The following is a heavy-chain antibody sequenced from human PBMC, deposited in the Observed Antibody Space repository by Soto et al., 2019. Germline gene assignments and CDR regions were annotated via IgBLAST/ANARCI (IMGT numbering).Heavy chain of an antibody. D-gene: IGHD6-19*01. CDR3: ARVVRNAWYSFDY. Sequence: SETLSLTCTVSGGSISSGNYYWSWIRQHPGKGLEWIGYIYYSGSTDYNPSLKSRVTISVDTSKNQFSLKLISVTAADTAVYYCARVVRNAWYSFDYWGQGTLVTVSS. V-gene: IGHV4-31*03. CDR1: GGSISSGNYY. CDR2: IYYSGST. J-gene: IGHJ4*02.